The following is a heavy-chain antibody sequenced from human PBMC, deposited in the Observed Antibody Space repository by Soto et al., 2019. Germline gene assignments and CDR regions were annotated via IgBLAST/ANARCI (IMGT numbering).Heavy chain of an antibody. D-gene: IGHD1-1*01. CDR3: ARDRKGTDYYGMDV. CDR2: IWYDGSNK. J-gene: IGHJ6*02. Sequence: GGSLRLSCAASGFTFSSYGMHWVRQAPGKGLEWVAVIWYDGSNKYYAESVKGRFTISRDNSKNTLYLQMNSLRAEDTAVYYCARDRKGTDYYGMDVWGQGTTVTVSS. CDR1: GFTFSSYG. V-gene: IGHV3-33*01.